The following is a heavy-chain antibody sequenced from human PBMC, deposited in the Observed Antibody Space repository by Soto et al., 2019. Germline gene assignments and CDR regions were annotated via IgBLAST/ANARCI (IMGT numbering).Heavy chain of an antibody. D-gene: IGHD2-2*01. CDR1: GYTFTGYY. J-gene: IGHJ6*02. CDR3: AIERYQLLSKLHYYYYGMDV. V-gene: IGHV1-2*02. Sequence: ASVKVSCKASGYTFTGYYMHWVRQAPGQGLEWMGWINPNSGGTNYAQKFQGRVTMTRDTSISTAYMELSSLRSEDTAVYYCAIERYQLLSKLHYYYYGMDVWGQGTTVTVSS. CDR2: INPNSGGT.